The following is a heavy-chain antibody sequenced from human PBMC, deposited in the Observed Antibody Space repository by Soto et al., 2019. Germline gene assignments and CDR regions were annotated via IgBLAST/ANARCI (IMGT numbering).Heavy chain of an antibody. CDR2: IIPIFGTA. D-gene: IGHD5-12*01. CDR1: GGTFSSYA. J-gene: IGHJ3*02. V-gene: IGHV1-69*13. Sequence: SVKVSCKASGGTFSSYAISWVRQAPGQGLEWMGGIIPIFGTANYAQKFQGRVTITADESTSTAYMELSSLRSEDTAVYYCARDKDGYNLDAFDIWGQGTMVTV. CDR3: ARDKDGYNLDAFDI.